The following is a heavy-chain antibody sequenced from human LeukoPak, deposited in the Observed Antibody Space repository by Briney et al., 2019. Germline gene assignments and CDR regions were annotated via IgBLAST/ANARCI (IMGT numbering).Heavy chain of an antibody. J-gene: IGHJ3*02. Sequence: GGSLRLSCAASEFTFSSYAMHWVRQAPGKGLEWVAVISYDGSNKYYADSVKGRFTISRDNSKNTLYLQMNSLRAEDTAVYYCARDGITMIVVVNAFDIWGQGTMVTVSS. CDR3: ARDGITMIVVVNAFDI. D-gene: IGHD3-22*01. CDR1: EFTFSSYA. CDR2: ISYDGSNK. V-gene: IGHV3-30-3*01.